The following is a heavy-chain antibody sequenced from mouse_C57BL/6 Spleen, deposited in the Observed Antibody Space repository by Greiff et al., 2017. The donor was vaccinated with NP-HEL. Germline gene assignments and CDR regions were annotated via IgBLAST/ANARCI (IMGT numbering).Heavy chain of an antibody. Sequence: EVQLQESGPELVKPGASVKISCKASGYSFTDYNMNWVKQSNGKSLEWIGVINPNYGTTSYNQKFKGKATLTVDQSSSTAYMQLNSLTSEDSAVYYCARSYYGSSRNYFDYWGQGTTLTVSS. V-gene: IGHV1-39*01. CDR2: INPNYGTT. CDR3: ARSYYGSSRNYFDY. D-gene: IGHD1-1*01. J-gene: IGHJ2*01. CDR1: GYSFTDYN.